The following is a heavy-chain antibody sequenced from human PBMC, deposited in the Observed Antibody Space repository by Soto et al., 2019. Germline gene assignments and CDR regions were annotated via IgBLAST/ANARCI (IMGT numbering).Heavy chain of an antibody. CDR1: GYTFTGYY. D-gene: IGHD6-13*01. J-gene: IGHJ6*02. CDR3: ARDPVIAAAGHYYYYYGMDV. Sequence: ASVKGSCKASGYTFTGYYMHWVRQAPGQGLEWMGWINPNSGGTNYAQKFQGWVTMTRDTSISTAYMELSRLRSDDTAVYYCARDPVIAAAGHYYYYYGMDVWGQGTTVTVSS. V-gene: IGHV1-2*04. CDR2: INPNSGGT.